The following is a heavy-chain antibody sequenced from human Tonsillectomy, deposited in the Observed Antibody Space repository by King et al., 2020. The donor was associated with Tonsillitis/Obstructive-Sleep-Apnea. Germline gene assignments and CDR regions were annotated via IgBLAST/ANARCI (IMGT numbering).Heavy chain of an antibody. Sequence: VQLVGSGGGLVQPGGSLRLSCTASGFTFTTYDMNWGRQAPGEGLEWVSYISRGGGDCIYYAYSVKGRFTMSRDNAKNSLYLQMNSLRDEDTAMYYCSRGRDYYGGGQGALVTVSS. CDR1: GFTFTTYD. J-gene: IGHJ4*02. CDR3: SRGRDYYG. V-gene: IGHV3-48*02. D-gene: IGHD3-10*01. CDR2: ISRGGGDCI.